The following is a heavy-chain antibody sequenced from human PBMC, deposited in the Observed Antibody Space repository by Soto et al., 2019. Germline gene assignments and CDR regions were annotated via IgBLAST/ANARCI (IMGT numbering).Heavy chain of an antibody. CDR1: GYTFTGYY. Sequence: GASVKVSCKASGYTFTGYYMHWVRQAPGQGLEWMGWINPNSGGTNYAQKFQGWVTMTRDTSISTAYMELSRLRSDDTAVYYCARDVSEVTASNYYYYGMDVWGQGTTVTVSS. V-gene: IGHV1-2*04. D-gene: IGHD2-21*02. CDR3: ARDVSEVTASNYYYYGMDV. J-gene: IGHJ6*02. CDR2: INPNSGGT.